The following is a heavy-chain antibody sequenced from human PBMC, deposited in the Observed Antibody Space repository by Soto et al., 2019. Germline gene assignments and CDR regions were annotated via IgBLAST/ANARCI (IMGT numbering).Heavy chain of an antibody. Sequence: PGGSLRLSCAASGFAFSNSWMTWVRQAPGKGLDWVANIKPDGSEKHYVDSVKGRYIISRDNAQNSLYLQMNSLRVEDTAVYYCTSYPFGNWGPGTLVTVSS. D-gene: IGHD3-10*01. CDR2: IKPDGSEK. CDR1: GFAFSNSW. CDR3: TSYPFGN. V-gene: IGHV3-7*01. J-gene: IGHJ4*02.